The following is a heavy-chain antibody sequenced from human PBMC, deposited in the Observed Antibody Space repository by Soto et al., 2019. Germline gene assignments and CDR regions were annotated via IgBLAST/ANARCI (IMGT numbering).Heavy chain of an antibody. V-gene: IGHV3-43D*04. CDR2: INADGSDR. CDR3: AKAKFYFDSSPFDS. CDR1: GFTFEDYA. D-gene: IGHD1-26*01. Sequence: GGSLRLSCSTSGFTFEDYAVHWVRQSSRKGLEWASFINADGSDRYYADSVKGRFTISRDNTKGSFYLQMDRLRLEDTAIYYCAKAKFYFDSSPFDSWGQGTLVTVS. J-gene: IGHJ4*02.